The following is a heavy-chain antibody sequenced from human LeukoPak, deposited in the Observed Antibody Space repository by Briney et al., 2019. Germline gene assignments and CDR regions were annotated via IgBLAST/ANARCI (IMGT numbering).Heavy chain of an antibody. CDR1: GYTFTHYG. CDR2: INPSGGST. D-gene: IGHD6-13*01. CDR3: ARDHSSSWQFDY. Sequence: EASVKVSCKTSGYTFTHYGITWVRQAPGQGLEWMGIINPSGGSTSYAQKFQGRVTMTRDTSTSTVYMELSSLRSEDTAVYYCARDHSSSWQFDYWGQGTLVTVSS. J-gene: IGHJ4*02. V-gene: IGHV1-46*01.